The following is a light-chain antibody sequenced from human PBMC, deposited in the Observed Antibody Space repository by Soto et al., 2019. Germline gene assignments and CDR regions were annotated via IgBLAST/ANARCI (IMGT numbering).Light chain of an antibody. CDR3: QHRTNWPPVT. Sequence: EIVLTQSPATLSLSPGERAALSCRASQSIPRHLAWYQQKPGQAPRLLIYDASNRATGIPARFSGSGSGTDFTLTISRLEPEDFAVYYCQHRTNWPPVTVGQGTRLEIK. CDR2: DAS. V-gene: IGKV3-11*01. CDR1: QSIPRH. J-gene: IGKJ5*01.